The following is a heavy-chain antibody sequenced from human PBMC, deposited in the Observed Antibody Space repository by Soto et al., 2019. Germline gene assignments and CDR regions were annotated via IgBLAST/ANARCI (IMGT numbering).Heavy chain of an antibody. CDR2: ISYDGSNK. Sequence: GGSLRLSCAASGFTFSSYGMHWVRQAPGKGLEWVAVISYDGSNKYYADSVKGRFTISRDNSKNTLYLQMNSLRAEDTAVYYCAKSITFDWLPHYDYWGQGTLVIAPQ. D-gene: IGHD3-9*01. CDR3: AKSITFDWLPHYDY. V-gene: IGHV3-30*18. CDR1: GFTFSSYG. J-gene: IGHJ4*02.